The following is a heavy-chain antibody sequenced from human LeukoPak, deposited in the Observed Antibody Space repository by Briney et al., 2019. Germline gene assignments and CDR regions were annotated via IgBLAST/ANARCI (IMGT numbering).Heavy chain of an antibody. CDR1: GFAFTSYW. CDR2: INSDGSNS. V-gene: IGHV3-74*01. J-gene: IGHJ4*02. CDR3: ARSGGGYFDY. D-gene: IGHD1-14*01. Sequence: GGSLRLSCAASGFAFTSYWMHWVRQAPGKGLVWVSRINSDGSNSDYADSVKGRFTISRDSAKNTLYLQMNSLRAEDTAVYYCARSGGGYFDYWGPGTLVTVSS.